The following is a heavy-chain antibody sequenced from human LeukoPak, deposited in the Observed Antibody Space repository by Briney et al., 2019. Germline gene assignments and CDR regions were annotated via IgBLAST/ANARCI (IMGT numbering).Heavy chain of an antibody. J-gene: IGHJ4*02. CDR2: IYYSGST. D-gene: IGHD3-22*01. Sequence: SETLSLTCTVSGGSISSYYWSWIRQPPGKGPEWIGYIYYSGSTNYNPSLKSRVTISVDTSKNQFSLKLSSVTAADTAVYYCARHTPYYYDSSGYYLFDYWGQGTLVTVSS. CDR3: ARHTPYYYDSSGYYLFDY. V-gene: IGHV4-59*08. CDR1: GGSISSYY.